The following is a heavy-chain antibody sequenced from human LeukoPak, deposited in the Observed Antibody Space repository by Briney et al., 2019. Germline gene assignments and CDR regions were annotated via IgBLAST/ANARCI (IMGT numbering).Heavy chain of an antibody. J-gene: IGHJ4*02. CDR1: GFTFSDYY. CDR2: ISGSGSTI. D-gene: IGHD3-16*01. Sequence: GGSLRLSCAAYGFTFSDYYMSWIRQAPGKGLEWLSNISGSGSTIYYADSVKGRFTISRDDAENSVSLQMNNLRREDTAVYYCARSGGVVSFDNWGQGTLVTVST. CDR3: ARSGGVVSFDN. V-gene: IGHV3-11*04.